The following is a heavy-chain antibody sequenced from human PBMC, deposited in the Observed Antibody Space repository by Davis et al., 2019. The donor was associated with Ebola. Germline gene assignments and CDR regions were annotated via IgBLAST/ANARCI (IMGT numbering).Heavy chain of an antibody. CDR1: GGSIYNYY. CDR2: IYDTAMT. CDR3: ARHSVTYDYIWGSYRLLSNPPDY. Sequence: MPSETLSLTCTVSGGSIYNYYWTWIRQSPGKGLEWIGHIYDTAMTDYNPSLKSRVTISVDTSKNQFSLKLSSVTAADTAVYYCARHSVTYDYIWGSYRLLSNPPDYWGQGTLVTVSS. V-gene: IGHV4-59*08. D-gene: IGHD3-16*02. J-gene: IGHJ4*02.